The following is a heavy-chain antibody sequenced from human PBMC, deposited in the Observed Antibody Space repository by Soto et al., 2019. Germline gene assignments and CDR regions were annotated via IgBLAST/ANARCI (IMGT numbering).Heavy chain of an antibody. V-gene: IGHV3-23*01. CDR2: ISSSGAFT. J-gene: IGHJ4*02. Sequence: EVQLLESGGGLVQPGGALRLSCAVSGFTFNSNDMTWVRQAPGKGLEWVSTISSSGAFTYHADSVRGRLTISRDNSKNTLDLQMNSLRAEDTAVYYCVKHQVSLVRGISPFDYWGQGALVTVSS. CDR3: VKHQVSLVRGISPFDY. CDR1: GFTFNSND. D-gene: IGHD3-10*01.